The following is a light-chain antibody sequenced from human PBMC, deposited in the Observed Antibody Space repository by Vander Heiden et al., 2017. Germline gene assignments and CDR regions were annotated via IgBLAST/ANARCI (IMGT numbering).Light chain of an antibody. Sequence: QSALTQPASVSGSPGQSITISCTGTSSDFGRYNLVSWYQQHPGKPPKLRFDEGSKRPSGVSNRFAGSKSGNTASLTISGLQAEDEADYYCCSYAGSSTLVFGGGTKLTVL. CDR1: SSDFGRYNL. J-gene: IGLJ3*02. CDR3: CSYAGSSTLV. CDR2: EGS. V-gene: IGLV2-23*01.